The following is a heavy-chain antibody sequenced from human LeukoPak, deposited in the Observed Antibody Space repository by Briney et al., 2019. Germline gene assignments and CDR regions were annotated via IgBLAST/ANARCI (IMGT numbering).Heavy chain of an antibody. D-gene: IGHD2-2*01. V-gene: IGHV3-30*02. Sequence: GGSLRLSCAASGFTFSSYGMHWVRQAPGKGLEWVAFIRYDGNNKYYADSVKGRFTISRDNSKNTLYLQMNNLRAEDTAVYYCXKKGTCCSSASRTLYYMDVWGKGTAVTV. CDR3: XKKGTCCSSASRTLYYMDV. CDR2: IRYDGNNK. CDR1: GFTFSSYG. J-gene: IGHJ6*03.